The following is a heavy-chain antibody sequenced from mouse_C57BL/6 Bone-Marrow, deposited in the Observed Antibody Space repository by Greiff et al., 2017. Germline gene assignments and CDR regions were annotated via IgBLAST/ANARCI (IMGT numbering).Heavy chain of an antibody. D-gene: IGHD1-1*01. V-gene: IGHV1-64*01. J-gene: IGHJ4*01. CDR1: GYNFTSYW. CDR3: ARRTLPDYGGGMDY. Sequence: QVQLQQPGAELVKPGASVKLSCKASGYNFTSYWMHWVKQRPGQGLEWIGMIHPNSGSTNYTEKLKSKATLTVDKSYSTAYMQLSSLTSEDSAVYYCARRTLPDYGGGMDYWGQGTSVTVSS. CDR2: IHPNSGST.